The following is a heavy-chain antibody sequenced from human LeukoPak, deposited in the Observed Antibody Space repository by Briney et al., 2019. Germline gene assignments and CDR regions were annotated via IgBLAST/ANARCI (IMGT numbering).Heavy chain of an antibody. CDR2: IYSGGST. D-gene: IGHD4-23*01. CDR1: GFTVSSNY. J-gene: IGHJ4*02. CDR3: ARFVVTYYFDY. V-gene: IGHV3-66*02. Sequence: GGSLRLSCAASGFTVSSNYMSWVRQAPGKGLEWFSVIYSGGSTYYADSVKGRFTISRDNSKNTLYLQMNSLRAEDTAVYYCARFVVTYYFDYWGQGTLVTVSS.